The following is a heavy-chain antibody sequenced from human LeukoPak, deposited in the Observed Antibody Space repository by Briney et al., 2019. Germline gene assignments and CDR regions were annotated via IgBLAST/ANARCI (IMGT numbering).Heavy chain of an antibody. J-gene: IGHJ5*02. CDR1: GFTFRSYA. CDR2: ISSSGTKT. Sequence: GGSLRLSCAASGFTFRSYAMSWVRQAPGKGLEWVSAISSSGTKTYYADSVKGRFTISRDNSKNTLYLQMNSLRDEDSAVYFCAKDEYGNFAGHWFDPWGQGTLVTVSS. D-gene: IGHD4/OR15-4a*01. CDR3: AKDEYGNFAGHWFDP. V-gene: IGHV3-23*01.